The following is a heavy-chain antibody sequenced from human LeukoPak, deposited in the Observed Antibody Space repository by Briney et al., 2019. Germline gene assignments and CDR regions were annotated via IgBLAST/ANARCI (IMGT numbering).Heavy chain of an antibody. D-gene: IGHD3-10*01. V-gene: IGHV4-59*08. CDR1: GDSVSSYY. CDR2: IYYSGRA. CDR3: ARQLLWFGELGGMDV. Sequence: PSETLSLTCSVSGDSVSSYYWSWIRQPPGKGLEWIGYIYYSGRAIYNPSLKSRVTISVDTSRNQFSLKLSSVTAADTAVYYCARQLLWFGELGGMDVWGQGTTVTVFS. J-gene: IGHJ6*02.